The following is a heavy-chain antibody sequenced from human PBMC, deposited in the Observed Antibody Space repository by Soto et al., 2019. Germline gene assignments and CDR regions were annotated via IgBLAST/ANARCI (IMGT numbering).Heavy chain of an antibody. D-gene: IGHD4-17*01. J-gene: IGHJ4*02. CDR2: INPSGGST. V-gene: IGHV1-46*01. Sequence: ASVKVSCKASGYTFTSYYMHWVRQAPGQGLEWMGIINPSGGSTNYAQKLQGRVTMTTDTSTSTAYMELRSLRSDDTAVYYCAGNDYGDYVFDYWGQGTLVTVSS. CDR3: AGNDYGDYVFDY. CDR1: GYTFTSYY.